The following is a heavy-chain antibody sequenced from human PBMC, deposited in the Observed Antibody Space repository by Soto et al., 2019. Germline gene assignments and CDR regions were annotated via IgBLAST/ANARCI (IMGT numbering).Heavy chain of an antibody. D-gene: IGHD1-7*01. CDR1: GYTFTSYG. Sequence: ASVKVSCKAPGYTFTSYGISWVRQAPGQGLEWMGWISAYNGNTNYAQKLQGRVTMTTDTSTSTAYMELRSLRSDDTAVYYCARDTELELRGYYGMDVWGPGTTVTVSS. J-gene: IGHJ6*02. CDR3: ARDTELELRGYYGMDV. V-gene: IGHV1-18*04. CDR2: ISAYNGNT.